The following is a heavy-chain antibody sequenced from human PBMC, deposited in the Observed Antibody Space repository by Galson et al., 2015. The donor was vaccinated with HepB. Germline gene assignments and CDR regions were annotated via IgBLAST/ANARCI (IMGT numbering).Heavy chain of an antibody. CDR1: GFTFNYFS. CDR3: ARANGVYCSSSSCRLDY. Sequence: SLRLSCAASGFTFNYFSMNWVRQAPGKGLEWVSSISGSSNYIYYADSLKGRFTISRDNAKNSLYLQINSLRAEDTAVYYCARANGVYCSSSSCRLDYWGQGALVTVSS. CDR2: ISGSSNYI. J-gene: IGHJ4*02. V-gene: IGHV3-21*01. D-gene: IGHD2-2*01.